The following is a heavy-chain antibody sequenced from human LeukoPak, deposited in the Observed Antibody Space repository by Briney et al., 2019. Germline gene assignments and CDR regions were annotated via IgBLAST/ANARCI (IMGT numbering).Heavy chain of an antibody. CDR2: INGDGRNI. J-gene: IGHJ4*02. V-gene: IGHV3-74*01. D-gene: IGHD3-3*01. CDR1: GFTFSSYW. Sequence: GGSLRLSCVASGFTFSSYWMHWVRQDPRKGLVWVSRINGDGRNINYADSVRGRFTISRDNSNNTLYLEMNSLRPEDTAVYYCVKEASWSGYYITYYFDNWGQGTLVTVSS. CDR3: VKEASWSGYYITYYFDN.